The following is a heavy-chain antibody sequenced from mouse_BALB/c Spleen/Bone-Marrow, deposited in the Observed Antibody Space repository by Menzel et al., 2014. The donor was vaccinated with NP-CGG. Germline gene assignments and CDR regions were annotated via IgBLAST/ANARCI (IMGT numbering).Heavy chain of an antibody. CDR3: VREVYDRYVGVFDY. Sequence: EVQLQQSGGGLVQPGGSMKLSCVASGFTFSNYWMNWVRQSPEKGLEWVAEIRLKSNNYATHYAESVKGRFTISRDDSKSSVYLEMYNLRAEDTGIYYCVREVYDRYVGVFDYWGQGTTLTVSS. CDR1: GFTFSNYW. V-gene: IGHV6-6*02. J-gene: IGHJ2*01. D-gene: IGHD2-3*01. CDR2: IRLKSNNYAT.